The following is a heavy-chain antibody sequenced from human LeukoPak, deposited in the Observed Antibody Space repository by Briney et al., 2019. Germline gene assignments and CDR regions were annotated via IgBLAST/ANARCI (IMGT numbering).Heavy chain of an antibody. Sequence: HAGGSLRLPCAASGFIFSNYGMHWVRQAPGKGLEWVAVIYDDGNREHFADSVKGRCTISRDNSKNTVVLQMNSLRGEDTAVYYCARDLKSGYFDSWGQGTLVTVSS. CDR2: IYDDGNRE. J-gene: IGHJ4*02. D-gene: IGHD3-3*01. V-gene: IGHV3-33*01. CDR1: GFIFSNYG. CDR3: ARDLKSGYFDS.